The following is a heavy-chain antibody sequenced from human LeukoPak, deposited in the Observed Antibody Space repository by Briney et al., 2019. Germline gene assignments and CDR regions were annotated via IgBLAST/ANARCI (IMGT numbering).Heavy chain of an antibody. J-gene: IGHJ4*02. V-gene: IGHV1-8*01. Sequence: GASVKVSCKTSGYTVTNYDINWVRQATGQGLEWMGWMNPNSGNTGYTQKFQGRVAITTNTSISTAYMELSSLRSEDTAVYFCARGSFYGGNDYWGQGTLVTVSS. CDR1: GYTVTNYD. CDR2: MNPNSGNT. CDR3: ARGSFYGGNDY. D-gene: IGHD4-23*01.